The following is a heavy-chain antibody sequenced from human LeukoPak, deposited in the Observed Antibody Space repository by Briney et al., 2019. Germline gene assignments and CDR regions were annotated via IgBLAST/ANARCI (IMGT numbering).Heavy chain of an antibody. V-gene: IGHV3-30*02. CDR2: IRYDGSNK. Sequence: GGSLRLSCAASGFTFSSYGMHWVRQAPGKGLEWVAFIRYDGSNKYYADSVKGRFTISRDNFKNTLYLQMNSLRAEDTAVYYCAKDWSDFWSGYHRFDPWGQGTLVTVSS. CDR3: AKDWSDFWSGYHRFDP. CDR1: GFTFSSYG. J-gene: IGHJ5*02. D-gene: IGHD3-3*01.